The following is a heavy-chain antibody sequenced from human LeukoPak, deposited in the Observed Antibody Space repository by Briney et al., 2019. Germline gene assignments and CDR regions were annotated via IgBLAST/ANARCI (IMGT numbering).Heavy chain of an antibody. CDR3: AKMVTGHNYFDP. CDR1: GLTFSNYA. V-gene: IGHV3-23*01. CDR2: ISGSGGST. Sequence: GGSLRLSCAASGLTFSNYAMHWVRQAPGKGLDWVSAISGSGGSTDYANSVKGRFTIYRDNSKNLLYLQMNSLRAEDTAIYYCAKMVTGHNYFDPWGQGTLVTVSS. D-gene: IGHD1-20*01. J-gene: IGHJ5*02.